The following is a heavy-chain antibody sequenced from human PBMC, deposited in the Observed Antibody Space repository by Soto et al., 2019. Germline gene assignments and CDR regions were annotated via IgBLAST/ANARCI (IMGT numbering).Heavy chain of an antibody. CDR3: ARQLDSGTYLFDY. D-gene: IGHD1-26*01. V-gene: IGHV4-39*01. Sequence: PSETLSLTCTVSGGSITSSRYYWGWIRQSPGKGLEWIGSIYYIGTTYYSPSLKSRVTISVDTSKNQFSLKLSSVTAAETAVYYCARQLDSGTYLFDYWGQGTLVTVSS. CDR1: GGSITSSRYY. CDR2: IYYIGTT. J-gene: IGHJ4*02.